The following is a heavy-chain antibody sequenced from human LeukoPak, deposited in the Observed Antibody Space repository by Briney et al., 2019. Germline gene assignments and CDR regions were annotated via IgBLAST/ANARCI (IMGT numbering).Heavy chain of an antibody. CDR2: IYYSGST. J-gene: IGHJ3*02. V-gene: IGHV4-59*01. Sequence: SETLSLTCTVSGGSISSYYWSWIRQPPGKGLEWIGYIYYSGSTNYNPSLKSRVTISVDTSKNRFSLKLSSVTAADTAVYYCARVVLGGYSYGLGLAFDIWGQGTMVTVSS. D-gene: IGHD5-18*01. CDR3: ARVVLGGYSYGLGLAFDI. CDR1: GGSISSYY.